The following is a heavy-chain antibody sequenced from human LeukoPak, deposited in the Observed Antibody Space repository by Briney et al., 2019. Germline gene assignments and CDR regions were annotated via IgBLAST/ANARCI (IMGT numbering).Heavy chain of an antibody. V-gene: IGHV3-72*01. Sequence: PGGSLRVSCAASGFTFSDHFMDWVRHAPGKGLEGVGRARNKANSYSIEYAASVQGRFTISRDDSKTSVYLQMNSLKSEDTAVYYCAREAASSGSYFIYHYDYWGQGTLVTVSS. CDR2: ARNKANSYSI. D-gene: IGHD1-26*01. CDR1: GFTFSDHF. J-gene: IGHJ4*02. CDR3: AREAASSGSYFIYHYDY.